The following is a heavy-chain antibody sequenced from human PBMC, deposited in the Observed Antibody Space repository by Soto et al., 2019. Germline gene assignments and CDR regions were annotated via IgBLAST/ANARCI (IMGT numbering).Heavy chain of an antibody. Sequence: PGGSLRLSCAASGFTFSSYWMHWVRQAPGKGLVWVSRMNEDGGTTDYADSVKGRFTISRDNAKNTLYLQMNSLRVEDTAVYYCARVGGNIPLPAYWFDPWGQGTLVTVSS. CDR1: GFTFSSYW. CDR3: ARVGGNIPLPAYWFDP. D-gene: IGHD3-16*01. V-gene: IGHV3-74*01. CDR2: MNEDGGTT. J-gene: IGHJ5*02.